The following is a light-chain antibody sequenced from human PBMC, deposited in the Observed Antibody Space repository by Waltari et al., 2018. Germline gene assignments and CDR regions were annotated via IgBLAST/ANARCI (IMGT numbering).Light chain of an antibody. CDR2: WAS. V-gene: IGKV4-1*01. Sequence: DIVLTQSPDSLAVSLGERATIDCWSSQSLFFGASGKNYLAWYQQKPGQPPKVLIYWASTREAGVPERISGSGSGAHFTLTVDSLQAEDVAVYYCQQYSSSPITFGQGTRLEF. J-gene: IGKJ5*01. CDR3: QQYSSSPIT. CDR1: QSLFFGASGKNY.